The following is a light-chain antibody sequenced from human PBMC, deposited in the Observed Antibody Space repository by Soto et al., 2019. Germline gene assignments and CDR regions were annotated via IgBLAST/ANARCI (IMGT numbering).Light chain of an antibody. V-gene: IGKV3-15*01. J-gene: IGKJ1*01. CDR3: QQYNNRPPWT. Sequence: EIVMTQSPATLSVSPWGRATLSCRASQSISNNLAWFQQKRGQAPRLLIYGASTRVTGIPARFSGSGSGTEFTLTISGLQSEDFAVYYCQQYNNRPPWTFGQGTKVDIK. CDR2: GAS. CDR1: QSISNN.